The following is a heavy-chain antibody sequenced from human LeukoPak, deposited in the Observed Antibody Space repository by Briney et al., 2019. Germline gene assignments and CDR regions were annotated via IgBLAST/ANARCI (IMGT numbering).Heavy chain of an antibody. J-gene: IGHJ5*02. V-gene: IGHV4-59*06. CDR2: IYYSGST. D-gene: IGHD3-3*01. Sequence: PSETLSLTCTVSGGSISSYYWSWVRQPPGKGLEWIAHIYYSGSTYYNPSLKSRVIISVDTSKNQFSLKLSSVTAADTAVYYCVKLGVIISNWFDPWGQGTLVTVSS. CDR3: VKLGVIISNWFDP. CDR1: GGSISSYY.